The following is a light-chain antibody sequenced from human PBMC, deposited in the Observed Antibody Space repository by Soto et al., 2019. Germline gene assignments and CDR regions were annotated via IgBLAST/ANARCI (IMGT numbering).Light chain of an antibody. CDR3: QQSYSTIT. V-gene: IGKV1-39*01. J-gene: IGKJ5*01. Sequence: DIQLTQSPSFLSASVGDRVTITCRASQGIRSYLAWYQQKPGKAPKLLIYAASSLQSGVPSRFSGSGSGTDFTLTISSLQPEDFATYYCQQSYSTITFGQGTRLEIK. CDR2: AAS. CDR1: QGIRSY.